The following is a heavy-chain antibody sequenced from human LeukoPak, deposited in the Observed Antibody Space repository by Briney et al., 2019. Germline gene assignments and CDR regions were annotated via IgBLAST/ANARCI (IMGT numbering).Heavy chain of an antibody. CDR3: ARIGPILGAAWVDY. D-gene: IGHD3-3*02. CDR1: GYSISSNHW. J-gene: IGHJ4*02. Sequence: TSETLSLTCAVSGYSISSNHWWGWIRQPPGKGLEWIGYIFYAGSTYYNPSLKSRVTMSVDTSKNQFSLRLGSVTAVDTAVYYCARIGPILGAAWVDYWGQGTLVSVSS. V-gene: IGHV4-28*01. CDR2: IFYAGST.